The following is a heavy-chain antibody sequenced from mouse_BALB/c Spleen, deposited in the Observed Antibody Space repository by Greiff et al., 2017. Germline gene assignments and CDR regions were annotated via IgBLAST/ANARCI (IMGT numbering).Heavy chain of an antibody. J-gene: IGHJ4*01. V-gene: IGHV5-9-4*01. D-gene: IGHD1-1*01. CDR2: ISSGGSYT. Sequence: EVQGVESGGGLVKPGGSLKLSCAASGFTFSSYAMSWVRQSPEKRLEWVAEISSGGSYTYYPDTVTGRFTISRDNAKNTLYLEMSSLRSEDTAMYYCARDPPSYYGYAMDYWGQGTSVTVSS. CDR3: ARDPPSYYGYAMDY. CDR1: GFTFSSYA.